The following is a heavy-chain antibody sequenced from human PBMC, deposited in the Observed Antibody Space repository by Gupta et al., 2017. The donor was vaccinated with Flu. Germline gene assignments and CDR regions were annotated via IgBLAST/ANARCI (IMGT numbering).Heavy chain of an antibody. Sequence: QVQLVQSGAEVKTPGASVKVSCKASGYTFTSYAMHWLRQAPGQRLEWMGWINAGNGNTKYSQKFQGRVTITRDTSASTAYMELISLRSEDTAVYYCARDPGGRIQLWSLDYWGQGTLVTVSS. V-gene: IGHV1-3*01. J-gene: IGHJ4*02. CDR2: INAGNGNT. D-gene: IGHD5-18*01. CDR1: GYTFTSYA. CDR3: ARDPGGRIQLWSLDY.